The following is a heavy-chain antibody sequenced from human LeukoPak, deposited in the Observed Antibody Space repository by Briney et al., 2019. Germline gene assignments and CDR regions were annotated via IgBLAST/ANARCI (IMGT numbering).Heavy chain of an antibody. V-gene: IGHV4-39*07. J-gene: IGHJ5*02. D-gene: IGHD6-19*01. CDR3: ARVAPPWLVRSGFDP. CDR1: GGSNSSSSYY. Sequence: SETLSLTCTVSGGSNSSSSYYWGWIRQPPGKGLEWIGSIYYSGSTYYNPSLKSRVTISVDTSKNQFSLKLSSVTAADTAVYYCARVAPPWLVRSGFDPWGQGTLVTVSS. CDR2: IYYSGST.